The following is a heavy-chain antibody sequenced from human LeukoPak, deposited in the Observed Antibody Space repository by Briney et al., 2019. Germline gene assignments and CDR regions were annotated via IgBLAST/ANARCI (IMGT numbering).Heavy chain of an antibody. J-gene: IGHJ4*02. D-gene: IGHD6-19*01. Sequence: PGGSLRLSCAVSGFTFSNYGMHCVRQAPGKGLEWVAFIRYNGNNKYHADSVKGRFTISRDNSKNMLYVQMNSLRTEDTAVYYCAKDRGYSSAWYVMGLDYWGQGTLVTVSS. CDR3: AKDRGYSSAWYVMGLDY. CDR1: GFTFSNYG. V-gene: IGHV3-30*02. CDR2: IRYNGNNK.